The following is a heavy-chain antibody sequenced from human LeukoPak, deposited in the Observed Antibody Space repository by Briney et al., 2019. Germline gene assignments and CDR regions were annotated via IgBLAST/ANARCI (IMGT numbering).Heavy chain of an antibody. CDR2: IRNKVSGYTT. V-gene: IGHV3-72*01. J-gene: IGHJ6*02. D-gene: IGHD1-26*01. CDR3: AKDMARPGWDILVGDYYYGMDV. CDR1: GFTFSDHY. Sequence: PGGSLRLSCAASGFTFSDHYMDWIRQAPGKRLEWVGRIRNKVSGYTTEYTASVKGRFSISRDDSKNSVYLQMNSLRAEDTALYYCAKDMARPGWDILVGDYYYGMDVWGQGTTVTVSS.